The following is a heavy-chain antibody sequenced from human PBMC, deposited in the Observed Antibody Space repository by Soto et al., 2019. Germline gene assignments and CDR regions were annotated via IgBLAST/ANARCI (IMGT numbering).Heavy chain of an antibody. V-gene: IGHV3-48*03. J-gene: IGHJ4*02. CDR2: ISSSDSAI. D-gene: IGHD3-3*01. Sequence: GGSLRLSCAASGFSFSSYEMNWVRQAPGKGLEWVSYISSSDSAIYYADSVKGRFTISRDNAKNSLYLQMNSLRAEDTAVYYCASLEMATMQGWGQGTLVTVSS. CDR3: ASLEMATMQG. CDR1: GFSFSSYE.